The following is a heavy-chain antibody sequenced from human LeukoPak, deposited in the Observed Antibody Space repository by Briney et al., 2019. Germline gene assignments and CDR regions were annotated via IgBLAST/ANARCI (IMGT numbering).Heavy chain of an antibody. J-gene: IGHJ4*02. CDR1: GFTFRGYA. D-gene: IGHD6-13*01. Sequence: GGSLRLSGAAPGFTFRGYAWSWVGRAPGKGLKGFSIVGENTDTHYADSVKDRFTISRDNSNNALYPQMNNLRAEDTATYFCAKSSGKSFPSSRIFDFWGQGALVTVSS. CDR3: AKSSGKSFPSSRIFDF. CDR2: VGENTDT. V-gene: IGHV3-23*01.